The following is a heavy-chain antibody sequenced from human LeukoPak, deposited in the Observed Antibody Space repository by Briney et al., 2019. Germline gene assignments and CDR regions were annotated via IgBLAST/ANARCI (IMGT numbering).Heavy chain of an antibody. V-gene: IGHV3-7*01. D-gene: IGHD6-19*01. CDR3: ARKITVAGINWYFDL. CDR2: IKKDGSEK. Sequence: GGSLRLSCAASGFTPSSYWMSWVRQAPGKGLEWVAKIKKDGSEKYYVDSVKGRFTISRDNAKNSLYLEMNSLRAEDTAVYYCARKITVAGINWYFDLWGRGTLVTVSS. CDR1: GFTPSSYW. J-gene: IGHJ2*01.